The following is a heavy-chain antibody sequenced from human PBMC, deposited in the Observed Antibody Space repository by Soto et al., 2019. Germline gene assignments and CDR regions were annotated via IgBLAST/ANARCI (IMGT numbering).Heavy chain of an antibody. D-gene: IGHD4-17*01. Sequence: TTSETLSLTCTVSGGSISSGGYYWSWIRQHPGNGLEWIGYIYYSGSTYYNPSLKSRVTISVDTSKNQFSLKLSSVTAADTAVYYCARVPTTVTTGYFDYWGQGTLVTVSS. CDR1: GGSISSGGYY. V-gene: IGHV4-31*03. CDR2: IYYSGST. CDR3: ARVPTTVTTGYFDY. J-gene: IGHJ4*02.